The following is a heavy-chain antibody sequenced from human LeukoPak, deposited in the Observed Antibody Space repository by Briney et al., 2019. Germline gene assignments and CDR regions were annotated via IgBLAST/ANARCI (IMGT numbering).Heavy chain of an antibody. CDR3: ARDRMALFDC. D-gene: IGHD2-8*01. J-gene: IGHJ4*02. CDR1: GFTFSTYG. V-gene: IGHV3-33*08. Sequence: GGSLRLSCVASGFTFSTYGMHWVRQAPGKGLEWVAVIWYDGSNKYYADSVKGRFTISRDNSKNTLDLQMNSLRAEDTAVYYCARDRMALFDCWGQGTLVTVSS. CDR2: IWYDGSNK.